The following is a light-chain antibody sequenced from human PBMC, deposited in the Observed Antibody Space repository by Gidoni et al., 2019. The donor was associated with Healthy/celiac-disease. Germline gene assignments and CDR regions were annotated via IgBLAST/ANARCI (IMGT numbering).Light chain of an antibody. V-gene: IGKV4-1*01. CDR2: WAS. CDR3: QQYYSTPWT. Sequence: DLVMTQSPDSLAVSLVERATINCKSSQSVLYSSNNKNYLAWYQQKPGQPPKLLIYWASTREPGVPDRFSGSGSGTDFTLTISSLQAEDVAVYYCQQYYSTPWTFGQGTKVEIK. CDR1: QSVLYSSNNKNY. J-gene: IGKJ1*01.